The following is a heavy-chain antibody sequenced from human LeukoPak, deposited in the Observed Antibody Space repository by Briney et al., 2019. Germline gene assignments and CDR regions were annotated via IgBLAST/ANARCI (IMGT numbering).Heavy chain of an antibody. J-gene: IGHJ4*02. CDR3: TRDLSGTYYGRFDY. Sequence: GGSLRLSCSASGFTFRDSAMTWVRQAPGKGLLWVSRINTDGSSTNFADSVRGRFTISRDNAKNTLYLQMNSLRAEDTAVYYCTRDLSGTYYGRFDYWGQGTLVTVSS. D-gene: IGHD1-26*01. V-gene: IGHV3-74*01. CDR2: INTDGSST. CDR1: GFTFRDSA.